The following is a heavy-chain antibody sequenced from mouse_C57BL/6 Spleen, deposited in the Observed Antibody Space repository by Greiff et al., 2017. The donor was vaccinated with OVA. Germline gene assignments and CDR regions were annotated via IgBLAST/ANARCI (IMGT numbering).Heavy chain of an antibody. CDR2: INPNNGGT. V-gene: IGHV1-22*01. Sequence: EVQLQQSGPELVKPGASVKMSCKASGYTFTDYNMHWVKQSHGKSLEWIGYINPNNGGTSYNQKFKGKATLTVNKSSSTAYMELRSLTSEDSAVYYCARSPLNTTKARDYWGQGTSVTVSS. CDR1: GYTFTDYN. D-gene: IGHD1-1*01. CDR3: ARSPLNTTKARDY. J-gene: IGHJ4*01.